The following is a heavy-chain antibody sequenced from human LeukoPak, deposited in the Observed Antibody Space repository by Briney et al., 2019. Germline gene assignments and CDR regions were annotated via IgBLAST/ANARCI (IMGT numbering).Heavy chain of an antibody. J-gene: IGHJ6*03. Sequence: KPSETLSLTCAVSGGSISSSNWWSWVRQPPGKGLEWIGEIYHSGSTNYNPSLKSRVTISVDKSKNQFSLRLSSVTAADTAVYYCARDPYTGSYVAGYYYYYMDVWGKGTTVTVSS. CDR3: ARDPYTGSYVAGYYYYYMDV. CDR2: IYHSGST. D-gene: IGHD1-26*01. CDR1: GGSISSSNW. V-gene: IGHV4-4*02.